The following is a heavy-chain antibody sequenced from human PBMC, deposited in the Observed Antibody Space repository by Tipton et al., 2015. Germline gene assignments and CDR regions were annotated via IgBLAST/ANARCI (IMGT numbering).Heavy chain of an antibody. V-gene: IGHV4-31*03. CDR2: IYYSGNT. CDR1: GGSISSGGSY. CDR3: ARGGYSGYPSTFNI. J-gene: IGHJ3*02. D-gene: IGHD5-12*01. Sequence: LRLSCTVSGGSISSGGSYWSWIRQHPGKGLEWIGYIYYSGNTYYNPSLKSRVIISLDTSKNHFSLRLSSVTAADTAVYYCARGGYSGYPSTFNIWGQGTLVTVSP.